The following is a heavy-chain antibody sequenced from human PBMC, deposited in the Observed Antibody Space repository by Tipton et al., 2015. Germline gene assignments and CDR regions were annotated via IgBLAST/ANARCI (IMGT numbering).Heavy chain of an antibody. V-gene: IGHV4-39*07. D-gene: IGHD2-8*01. CDR2: ISHSGNT. Sequence: TLSLTCTVSGGSISSSSYYWGWIRQPPGKGLEWIGSISHSGNTYYNPSLKSRVTMSRDTSKNQFSLKLTSVTAADTAVYFCARTDALGHFDYWGLGTLVTVSS. CDR1: GGSISSSSYY. CDR3: ARTDALGHFDY. J-gene: IGHJ4*02.